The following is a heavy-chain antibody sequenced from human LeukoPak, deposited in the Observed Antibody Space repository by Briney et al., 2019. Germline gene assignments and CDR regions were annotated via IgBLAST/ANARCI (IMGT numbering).Heavy chain of an antibody. V-gene: IGHV3-7*01. J-gene: IGHJ6*02. D-gene: IGHD3-3*01. CDR1: GFTFSRYW. CDR2: IKQDGREK. Sequence: GGSLRLSCAASGFTFSRYWMSWIRQAPGKGLEWVAKIKQDGREKYYVDSVKARFTISRDNAKNSLYLQMNSLRAEDTAVYYCAREGEGYDFGIMDVWGQGTTVTVSS. CDR3: AREGEGYDFGIMDV.